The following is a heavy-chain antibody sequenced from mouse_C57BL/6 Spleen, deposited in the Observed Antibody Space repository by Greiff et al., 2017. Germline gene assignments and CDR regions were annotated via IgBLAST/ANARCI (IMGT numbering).Heavy chain of an antibody. CDR2: INPGSGGT. CDR1: GYAFTNYL. V-gene: IGHV1-54*01. CDR3: ARPNWDWYFDV. D-gene: IGHD4-1*01. J-gene: IGHJ1*03. Sequence: QVQLKESGAELVRPGTSVKVSCKASGYAFTNYLIEWVKQRPGQGLEWIGVINPGSGGTNYNEKFKGKATLTADKSSSTAYMQLSSLASEDSAVYFCARPNWDWYFDVWGTGTTVTVSS.